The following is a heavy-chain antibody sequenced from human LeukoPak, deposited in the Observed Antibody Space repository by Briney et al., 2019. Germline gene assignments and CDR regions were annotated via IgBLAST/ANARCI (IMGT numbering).Heavy chain of an antibody. CDR3: ARVDSSGYYSFDY. CDR1: GFTFSSYG. J-gene: IGHJ4*02. D-gene: IGHD3-22*01. V-gene: IGHV3-30*03. Sequence: GGSLRLSCAASGFTFSSYGMHWVRQAPGKGLEWVAVISYDGSNKYYADSVKGRFTISRDNSKNTLYLQMNSLRAEDTAVYYCARVDSSGYYSFDYWGQGTLVTVSS. CDR2: ISYDGSNK.